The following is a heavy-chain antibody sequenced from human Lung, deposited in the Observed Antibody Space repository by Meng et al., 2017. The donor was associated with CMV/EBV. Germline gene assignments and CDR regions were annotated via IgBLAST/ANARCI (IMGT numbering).Heavy chain of an antibody. J-gene: IGHJ4*02. CDR1: GFSLATRGVG. Sequence: QITWKESCPTLVKPTQTRTLTCTFSGFSLATRGVGVGWIRQPPGQALEWLALIYWDDDRRYRPSLKSRLTITKDTSKNQVVLSMTNMDPVDAATYYCAHIIAARPFDYWGQGALVTVAS. CDR2: IYWDDDR. CDR3: AHIIAARPFDY. D-gene: IGHD6-6*01. V-gene: IGHV2-5*02.